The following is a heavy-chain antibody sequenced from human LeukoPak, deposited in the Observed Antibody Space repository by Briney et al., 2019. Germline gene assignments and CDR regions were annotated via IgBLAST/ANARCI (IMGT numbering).Heavy chain of an antibody. CDR1: GGSISSGSYY. Sequence: SQTLSLTCTVSGGSISSGSYYWSWIRQPAGKGLEWIGRIYTSGSTNYNPSLKSRVTMSVDTSKNQFSLKLSSVTAADTAVYYCAREGVDIVATPHFEKRAFDIWGQGTMVTVSS. CDR2: IYTSGST. D-gene: IGHD5-12*01. V-gene: IGHV4-61*02. CDR3: AREGVDIVATPHFEKRAFDI. J-gene: IGHJ3*02.